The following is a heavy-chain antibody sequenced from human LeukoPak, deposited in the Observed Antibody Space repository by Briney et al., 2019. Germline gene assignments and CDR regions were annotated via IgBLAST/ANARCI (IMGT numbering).Heavy chain of an antibody. J-gene: IGHJ5*02. CDR1: GFTFSSYA. D-gene: IGHD2-8*01. CDR3: ARAYIVLMVYAIPDWFDP. V-gene: IGHV3-23*01. CDR2: ISGSGGST. Sequence: GGSLRLSCAASGFTFSSYAMSWVRQAPGKGLEWVSAISGSGGSTYYADSVKGRFTISRDNSKNTLYLQMNSLRAEDTAVYYCARAYIVLMVYAIPDWFDPWGQGTLVTVSS.